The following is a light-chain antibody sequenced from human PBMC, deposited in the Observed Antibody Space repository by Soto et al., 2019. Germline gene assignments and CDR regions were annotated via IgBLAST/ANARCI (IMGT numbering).Light chain of an antibody. V-gene: IGKV1D-16*01. Sequence: DIQMTQSPSSLSASVGDRITITCRANENVGNWLAWYQQKPGKAPKLLIYAASTLPSGVPSRFSGSGSGTEFTLTISSLQSEDCAIYYCQQYHTWPITFGGGTKVDIK. CDR3: QQYHTWPIT. CDR2: AAS. J-gene: IGKJ4*01. CDR1: ENVGNW.